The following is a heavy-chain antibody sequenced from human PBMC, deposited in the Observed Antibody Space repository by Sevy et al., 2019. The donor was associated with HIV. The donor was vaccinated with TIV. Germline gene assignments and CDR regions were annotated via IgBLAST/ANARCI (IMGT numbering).Heavy chain of an antibody. D-gene: IGHD7-27*01. CDR3: VRQKLSGARAWACDL. CDR1: GFSVSGKW. Sequence: GGSLRLSCAASGFSVSGKWMSWVRQAPGKGLEWVSVIYNVGTIDYADSVKGRFTISRDVSKNTLHLQMNSLRTEDTAVDYWVRQKLSGARAWACDLWGQGTMVTVSS. CDR2: IYNVGTI. J-gene: IGHJ3*01. V-gene: IGHV3-66*04.